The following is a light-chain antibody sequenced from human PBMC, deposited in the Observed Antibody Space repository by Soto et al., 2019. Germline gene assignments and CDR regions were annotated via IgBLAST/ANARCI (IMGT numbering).Light chain of an antibody. Sequence: EIVLTKSPATLSLSPGERDTLSCRASQSVSSYLAWYQQKPGQAPRLLIYDASNRATGIPARFSGSGSGTDFTLTISSREPEDFAVYYCQQRSNWPITFGQGTRLEIK. V-gene: IGKV3-11*01. J-gene: IGKJ5*01. CDR3: QQRSNWPIT. CDR2: DAS. CDR1: QSVSSY.